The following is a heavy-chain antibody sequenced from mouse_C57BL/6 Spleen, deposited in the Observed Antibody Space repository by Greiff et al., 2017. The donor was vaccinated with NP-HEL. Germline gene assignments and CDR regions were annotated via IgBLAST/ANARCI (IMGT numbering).Heavy chain of an antibody. J-gene: IGHJ3*01. V-gene: IGHV1-69*01. Sequence: QVQLQQPGAELVMPGASVKLSCKASGYTFTSYWMHWVKQRPGQGLEWIGEIDPSDSYTNYNQKFKGKSTLTVDKSSSTAYMQLSSLTSEDSAVYYCARRGSYDYGFAYWGQGTPVTVSA. D-gene: IGHD2-4*01. CDR1: GYTFTSYW. CDR3: ARRGSYDYGFAY. CDR2: IDPSDSYT.